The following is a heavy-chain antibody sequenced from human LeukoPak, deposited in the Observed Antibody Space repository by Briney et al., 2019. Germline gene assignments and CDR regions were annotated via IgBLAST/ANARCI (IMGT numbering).Heavy chain of an antibody. D-gene: IGHD2-15*01. J-gene: IGHJ4*02. CDR3: ARGYCSGGSCYGRLFDY. CDR1: GFTVSSNY. Sequence: GGSLSLSCAASGFTVSSNYMSWVRQAPGKGLEWVSVIYSGGSTYYADSVKGRFTISRDNSKNTLYLQMGSLRAEDMAVYYCARGYCSGGSCYGRLFDYWGQGTLVTVSS. CDR2: IYSGGST. V-gene: IGHV3-66*01.